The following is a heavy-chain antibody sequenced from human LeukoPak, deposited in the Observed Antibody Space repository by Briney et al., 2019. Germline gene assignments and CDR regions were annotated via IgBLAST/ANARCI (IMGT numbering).Heavy chain of an antibody. Sequence: SQTLSLTCTVSGGSISSGGYYWNWIRQHPGKGLEWIGHIYYSGGTYYNPSLKSRITISVDTSKGQFSLKLSSVTAADTAVYYCARGTWYGTFDIWGQGTMVTVSS. D-gene: IGHD6-13*01. CDR1: GGSISSGGYY. J-gene: IGHJ3*02. CDR3: ARGTWYGTFDI. V-gene: IGHV4-31*03. CDR2: IYYSGGT.